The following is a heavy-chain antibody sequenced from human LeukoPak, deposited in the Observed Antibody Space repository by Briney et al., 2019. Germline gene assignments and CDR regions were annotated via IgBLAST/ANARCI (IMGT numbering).Heavy chain of an antibody. Sequence: ASVKVSCKASGYTFPSYFMHWVRQAPGQGLEWMGIINPTGGSTTYAQKFQGRVTMTRDTSTSTVYMELSSLRSDDTAVYYCAREAELLNVRGAFDIWGQGTMVTVSS. CDR3: AREAELLNVRGAFDI. V-gene: IGHV1-46*01. CDR1: GYTFPSYF. D-gene: IGHD1-26*01. J-gene: IGHJ3*02. CDR2: INPTGGST.